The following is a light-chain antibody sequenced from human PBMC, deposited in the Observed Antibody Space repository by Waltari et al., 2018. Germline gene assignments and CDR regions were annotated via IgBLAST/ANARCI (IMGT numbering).Light chain of an antibody. CDR3: QQLNSFPYT. V-gene: IGKV1-9*01. CDR2: AAS. Sequence: DIQLTQSPSFLSASVGDRVTITCRASQGISSYLAWYQQQPGEAPKLLISAASTLQSGVPSRFSGSGSGTEFILTISSLQPEDFATYYCQQLNSFPYTFGQGTKV. CDR1: QGISSY. J-gene: IGKJ2*01.